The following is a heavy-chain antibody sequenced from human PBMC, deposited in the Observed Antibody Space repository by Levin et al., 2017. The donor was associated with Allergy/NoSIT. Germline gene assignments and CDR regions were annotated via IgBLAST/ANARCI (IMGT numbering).Heavy chain of an antibody. Sequence: LSLTCAASGFPFSSYWMSWVRQAPGKGLEWVANIKQDGSEKYYVDSVKGRFTISRDNAKNSLYLQMNSLRAEDTAVYYCARDPRYSFGYWGQGTLVTVSS. V-gene: IGHV3-7*01. CDR1: GFPFSSYW. CDR2: IKQDGSEK. D-gene: IGHD2-15*01. J-gene: IGHJ4*02. CDR3: ARDPRYSFGY.